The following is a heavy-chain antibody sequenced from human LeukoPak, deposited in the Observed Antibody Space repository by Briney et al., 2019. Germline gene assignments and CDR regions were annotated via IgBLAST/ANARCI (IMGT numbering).Heavy chain of an antibody. CDR3: AKVLTESGFSSGWSRGFDY. Sequence: GGSLRLSCAASGFTFSSYAMSWVRQAPGKGLEWVSAISGSGGSTYYADSVKGRFTISRDNSKNTLYLQMNSLRAEDTAVYYCAKVLTESGFSSGWSRGFDYWGQGTLVTVSS. J-gene: IGHJ4*02. D-gene: IGHD6-19*01. CDR1: GFTFSSYA. CDR2: ISGSGGST. V-gene: IGHV3-23*01.